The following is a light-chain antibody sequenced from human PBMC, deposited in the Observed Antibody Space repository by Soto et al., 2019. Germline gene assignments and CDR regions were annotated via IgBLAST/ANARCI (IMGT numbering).Light chain of an antibody. J-gene: IGKJ2*02. CDR3: QQSYSTSWT. Sequence: DIQTTQSPSSLSASVGDRVTITCRASQGISSYLNWYQQKPGKAPKLLIYAASSLQSGVPSRFSGSGSGTDFTLTISSLQPEDFATYYCQQSYSTSWTFGQGTKLEIK. V-gene: IGKV1-39*01. CDR2: AAS. CDR1: QGISSY.